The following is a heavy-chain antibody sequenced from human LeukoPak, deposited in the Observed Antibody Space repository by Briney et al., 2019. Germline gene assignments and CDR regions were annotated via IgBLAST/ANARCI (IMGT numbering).Heavy chain of an antibody. V-gene: IGHV3-30*18. Sequence: PGGSLRLSCAAFGFTLSGYGMHWVRQAPGKGLEWVAFISYEGSKKDYADSVKGRFTISRDNSKNTLYLRMNGLKTEDTAVYYCAKDGSGYDRYLDYWGQGTLVTVPS. CDR2: ISYEGSKK. CDR1: GFTLSGYG. J-gene: IGHJ4*02. D-gene: IGHD5-12*01. CDR3: AKDGSGYDRYLDY.